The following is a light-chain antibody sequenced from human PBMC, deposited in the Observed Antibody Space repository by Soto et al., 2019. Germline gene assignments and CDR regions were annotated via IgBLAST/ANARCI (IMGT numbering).Light chain of an antibody. V-gene: IGKV3-20*01. CDR1: QSVSSN. CDR3: QQYGGSPRT. CDR2: DAS. Sequence: EIVMAQSPATLSVSPGERATLSCRASQSVSSNLAWYQQKRGQAPRLLIHDASSTATGIPDRFSGSGSGTDFTLTISRLEPEDFAVYYCQQYGGSPRTFGQGTKVDIK. J-gene: IGKJ1*01.